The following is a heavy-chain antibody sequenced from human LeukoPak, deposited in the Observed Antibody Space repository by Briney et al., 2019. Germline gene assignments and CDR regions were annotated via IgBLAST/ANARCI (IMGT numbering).Heavy chain of an antibody. V-gene: IGHV4-34*01. Sequence: LQTLCLSSAVSGGSPTGYYWSWSSERPRKGLGWIGGINHSVNTHYTPSLTRRVTISVDTSKNQFSLKMSSVTDADTAVYYCARGYCSSTSCYVFWFDPWGQGTLVTVSS. CDR1: GGSPTGYY. CDR2: INHSVNT. J-gene: IGHJ5*02. D-gene: IGHD2-2*01. CDR3: ARGYCSSTSCYVFWFDP.